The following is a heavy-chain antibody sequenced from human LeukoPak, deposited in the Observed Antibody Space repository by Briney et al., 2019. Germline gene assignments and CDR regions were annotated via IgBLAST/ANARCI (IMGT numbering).Heavy chain of an antibody. CDR1: GFTFSSYE. V-gene: IGHV3-48*03. CDR3: ARGGGWQQLVWGFDI. D-gene: IGHD6-13*01. J-gene: IGHJ3*02. CDR2: ISSSGSTI. Sequence: GGSLRLSCAASGFTFSSYEMNWVRQAPGKGLEWVSYISSSGSTIYYADSVKGRFTISRDNAKNSLYLQMNSLRAEDTAVYYCARGGGWQQLVWGFDIWGQGTMVTVSS.